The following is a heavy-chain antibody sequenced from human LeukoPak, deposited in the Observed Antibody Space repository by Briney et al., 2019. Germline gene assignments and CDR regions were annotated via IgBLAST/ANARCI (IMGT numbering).Heavy chain of an antibody. CDR2: MNPNSGNT. Sequence: ASVKVSCKASGGTLSNYALSWVRQATGQGLEWMGWMNPNSGNTGYAQKFQGRVTITRNTSISTAYMELSSLRSEDTAVYYCARGRGVGATSQGYWGQGTLVTVSS. V-gene: IGHV1-8*03. D-gene: IGHD1-26*01. CDR1: GGTLSNYA. J-gene: IGHJ4*02. CDR3: ARGRGVGATSQGY.